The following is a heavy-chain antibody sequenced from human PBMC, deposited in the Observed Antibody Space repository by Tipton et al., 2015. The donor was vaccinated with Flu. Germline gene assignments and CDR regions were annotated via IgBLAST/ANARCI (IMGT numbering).Heavy chain of an antibody. V-gene: IGHV4-4*07. D-gene: IGHD6-25*01. CDR1: GGSISSYY. Sequence: LRLSCTVSGGSISSYYWSWIRQPAGKGLEWIGRIYTSGNTNYNPSLKSRVTMSVDTSKNQFSLKLSSVTAADTAVYFCARESENYQRALDYWGQGTLVTVSS. CDR2: IYTSGNT. CDR3: ARESENYQRALDY. J-gene: IGHJ4*02.